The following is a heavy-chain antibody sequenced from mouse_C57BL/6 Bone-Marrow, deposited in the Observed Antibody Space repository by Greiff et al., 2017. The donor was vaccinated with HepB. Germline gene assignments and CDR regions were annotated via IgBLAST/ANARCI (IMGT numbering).Heavy chain of an antibody. CDR3: ARSYDGYYDYYAMDY. J-gene: IGHJ4*01. V-gene: IGHV8-12*01. Sequence: QVTLKESGPGILQSSQTLSLTCSFSGFSLSTSGMGVSWIRQPSGKGLEWLAHIYWDDDKRYNPSLKSRLTISKDTSRNQVFLKITSVDTADTATYYCARSYDGYYDYYAMDYWGQGTSVTVSS. D-gene: IGHD2-3*01. CDR1: GFSLSTSGMG. CDR2: IYWDDDK.